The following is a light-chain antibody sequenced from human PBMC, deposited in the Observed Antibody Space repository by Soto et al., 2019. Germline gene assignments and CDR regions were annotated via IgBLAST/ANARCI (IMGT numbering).Light chain of an antibody. CDR1: QTINTEF. CDR2: GTA. CDR3: HRYGSSPLYA. Sequence: EIVLTQSPGTLSLSPGERATFSCRTSQTINTEFLAWYQQRPGLAPRLLIQGTANRATRIPDRFSGSGSWTDFTLVISELEPEDLGGYYCHRYGSSPLYAWGQGTRLEI. J-gene: IGKJ2*01. V-gene: IGKV3-20*01.